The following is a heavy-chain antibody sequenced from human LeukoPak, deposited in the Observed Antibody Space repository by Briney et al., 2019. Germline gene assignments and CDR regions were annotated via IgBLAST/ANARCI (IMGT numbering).Heavy chain of an antibody. CDR2: ISSSGSTI. D-gene: IGHD2-15*01. V-gene: IGHV3-11*04. CDR1: GFTFSDYY. Sequence: PGGSLRLSCAASGFTFSDYYMSWIRQAPGKGLEWVSYISSSGSTIYYADSVKGRFTISRDNAKNSLYLQMNSLRAEDTAVYYCARDRRYCSGGSCRTVSFDPWGQGTLVTVSS. J-gene: IGHJ5*02. CDR3: ARDRRYCSGGSCRTVSFDP.